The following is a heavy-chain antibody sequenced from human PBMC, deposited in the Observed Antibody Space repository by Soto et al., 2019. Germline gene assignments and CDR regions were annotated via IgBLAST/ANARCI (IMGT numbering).Heavy chain of an antibody. CDR2: IDLSGTTT. J-gene: IGHJ5*02. CDR3: AKDRFRDGIYSFAA. V-gene: IGHV3-23*03. CDR1: GFSFSDYS. Sequence: GGSLRLSCAASGFSFSDYSMSWVRQAPGKGLEWVSFIDLSGTTTYYSDSVKGRFTISKDRSRKTVFLQMNSLRVEDTAIYYCAKDRFRDGIYSFAAWGRGVLVIVSS. D-gene: IGHD2-15*01.